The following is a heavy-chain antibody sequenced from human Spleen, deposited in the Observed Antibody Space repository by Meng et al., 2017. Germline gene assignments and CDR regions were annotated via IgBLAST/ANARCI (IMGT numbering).Heavy chain of an antibody. V-gene: IGHV4/OR15-8*02. CDR1: GGSISSIDW. CDR3: ASWIYSCGWQ. Sequence: QVRLQEVGPGLVEPSGTLSLTCVVSGGSISSIDWWSWVRQPPGKGLEWIGEIYHGGDTNYNPSLKSLVTIAIDKSKNQFSLKLTSVTAADTAVYYCASWIYSCGWQWGQGALVTVSS. D-gene: IGHD6-19*01. CDR2: IYHGGDT. J-gene: IGHJ4*02.